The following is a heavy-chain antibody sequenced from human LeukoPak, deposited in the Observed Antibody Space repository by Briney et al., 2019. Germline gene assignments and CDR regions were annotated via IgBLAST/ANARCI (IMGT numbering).Heavy chain of an antibody. V-gene: IGHV3-21*01. CDR2: ISSSGSYI. CDR1: AFTFSSYS. J-gene: IGHJ4*02. D-gene: IGHD6-19*01. Sequence: GGSLRLSCVASAFTFSSYSMNWVRQAPGKGLEWVSSISSSGSYIYYADSVKGRFTISRDNSKNTLYLQMNSLRAEDTAVYYCARVASRSSGWYATTGPYFDYWGQGTLVTVSS. CDR3: ARVASRSSGWYATTGPYFDY.